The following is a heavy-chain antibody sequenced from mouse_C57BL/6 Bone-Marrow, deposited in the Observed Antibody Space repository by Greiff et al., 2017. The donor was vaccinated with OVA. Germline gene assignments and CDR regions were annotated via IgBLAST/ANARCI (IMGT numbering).Heavy chain of an antibody. Sequence: SGAELARPGASVKLSCKASGYTFTSYGISWVKQRTGQGLEWIGEIYPRSGNTYYNEKFKGKATLTADKSSSTAYMELRSLTSEDSAVYFCAKLLRYYYAMDYWGQGTSVTVSS. V-gene: IGHV1-81*01. CDR1: GYTFTSYG. CDR3: AKLLRYYYAMDY. D-gene: IGHD1-1*01. J-gene: IGHJ4*01. CDR2: IYPRSGNT.